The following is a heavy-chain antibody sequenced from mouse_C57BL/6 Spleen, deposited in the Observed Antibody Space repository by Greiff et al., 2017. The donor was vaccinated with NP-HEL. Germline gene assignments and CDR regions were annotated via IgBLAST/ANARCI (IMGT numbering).Heavy chain of an antibody. CDR3: ARSGNYYAMDY. CDR1: GYTFTSYW. CDR2: IYPSDSET. J-gene: IGHJ4*01. V-gene: IGHV1-61*01. D-gene: IGHD2-1*01. Sequence: QVQLKQSGAELVRPGSSVKLSCKASGYTFTSYWMDWVKQRPGQGLEWIGNIYPSDSETHYNQKFKDKATLTVDKSSSTAYMQLSSLTSEDSAVYYCARSGNYYAMDYWGQGTSVTVSS.